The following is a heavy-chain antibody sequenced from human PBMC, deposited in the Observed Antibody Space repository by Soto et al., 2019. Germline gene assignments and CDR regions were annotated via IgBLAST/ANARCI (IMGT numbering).Heavy chain of an antibody. D-gene: IGHD6-13*01. V-gene: IGHV3-11*01. Sequence: GSLRLSSDTPGFTFSDYYMCWIHQAPGQGLEWVSYNSTSGSTIYNADAVKARFTISRDNATNSIYLQMNSRRDEDTAVYYCATHEVAAVADWGQGALVTVSS. J-gene: IGHJ4*02. CDR2: NSTSGSTI. CDR1: GFTFSDYY. CDR3: ATHEVAAVAD.